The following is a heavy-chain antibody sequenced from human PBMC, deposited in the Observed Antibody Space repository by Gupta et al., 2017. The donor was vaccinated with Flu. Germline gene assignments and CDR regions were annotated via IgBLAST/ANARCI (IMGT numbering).Heavy chain of an antibody. CDR1: GFDFSRYG. J-gene: IGHJ3*02. CDR2: IWYDGSNE. V-gene: IGHV3-33*03. Sequence: QVHLVESGGGVVQRGRSLRLSCAASGFDFSRYGMHWVRQAPGKGLEWVAIIWYDGSNEYYGDSVKGRFTISRDNSQNTLYLQMNSLRVEDTAIYYCVKESDGLDTWGQGAVVSVSS. CDR3: VKESDGLDT.